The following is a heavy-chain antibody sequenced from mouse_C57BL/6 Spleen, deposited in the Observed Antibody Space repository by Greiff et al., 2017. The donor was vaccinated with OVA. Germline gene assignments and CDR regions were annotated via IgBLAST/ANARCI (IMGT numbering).Heavy chain of an antibody. CDR2: IDPATGGT. V-gene: IGHV1-15*01. J-gene: IGHJ3*01. Sequence: QVQLQQSGAELVRPGASVTLSCKASGYTFTDYEMHWVKQTPVHGLEWIGAIDPATGGTAYNQKFKGKAILTADKSSSTAYMELRSLTSEDSAVYYCTRDDYDSFAYWGQGTLVTVSA. D-gene: IGHD2-4*01. CDR1: GYTFTDYE. CDR3: TRDDYDSFAY.